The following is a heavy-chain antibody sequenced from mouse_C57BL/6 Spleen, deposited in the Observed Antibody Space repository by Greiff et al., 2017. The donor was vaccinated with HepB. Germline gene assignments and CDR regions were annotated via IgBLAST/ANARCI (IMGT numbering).Heavy chain of an antibody. CDR3: ARALTGNWYFDV. D-gene: IGHD4-1*01. J-gene: IGHJ1*03. CDR1: GYTFTSYW. Sequence: QVQLQQPGAELVMPGASVKLSCKASGYTFTSYWMHWVKQRPGQGLEWIGEIDPSDSYTNYNQKFKGKSTLTVDKSSSTAYMQLSSLTSEDSAVYYCARALTGNWYFDVWGTGTTVTVSS. V-gene: IGHV1-69*01. CDR2: IDPSDSYT.